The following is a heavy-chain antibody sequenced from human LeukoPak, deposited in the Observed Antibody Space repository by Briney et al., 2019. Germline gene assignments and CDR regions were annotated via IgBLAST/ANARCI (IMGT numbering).Heavy chain of an antibody. CDR3: ARGRDYDFWSGYYTGALDY. V-gene: IGHV4-34*01. Sequence: SSETLSVTCAVYGGSFSGYYWSWIRQPPGKGLEWIGEINHSGSTNYNPSLKSRVTISVDTSKNQFSLKLSSVTAADTAVYYCARGRDYDFWSGYYTGALDYWGQGTLVTVSS. CDR1: GGSFSGYY. J-gene: IGHJ4*02. CDR2: INHSGST. D-gene: IGHD3-3*01.